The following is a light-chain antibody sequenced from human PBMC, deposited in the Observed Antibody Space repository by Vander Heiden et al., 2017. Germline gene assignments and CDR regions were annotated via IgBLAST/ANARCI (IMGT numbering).Light chain of an antibody. V-gene: IGKV3-15*01. Sequence: DIVMTQSPSSLSASAGERVTLTCRASQSTSINLAWYQHKPGQPPKLLIYAASNRDSGIPARFSGSGSGTEFTLTISSLQSEDFAVYYCQQYNSSPCTFGQGTKLEIK. CDR3: QQYNSSPCT. J-gene: IGKJ2*02. CDR2: AAS. CDR1: QSTSIN.